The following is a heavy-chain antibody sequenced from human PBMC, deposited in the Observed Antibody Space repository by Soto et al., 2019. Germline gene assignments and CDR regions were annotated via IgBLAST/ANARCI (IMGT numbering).Heavy chain of an antibody. Sequence: QVQLQQWGAGLLKPSETLSLTCAVYGGSFSGYXXXXXXQPPGKGLEWIGEINHSGSTNYNPSLKSRVTISVDTSKNQFSLKLSSVTAADTAVYYCARAYGMDVWGQGTTVTVSS. CDR3: ARAYGMDV. V-gene: IGHV4-34*01. CDR1: GGSFSGYX. J-gene: IGHJ6*02. CDR2: INHSGST.